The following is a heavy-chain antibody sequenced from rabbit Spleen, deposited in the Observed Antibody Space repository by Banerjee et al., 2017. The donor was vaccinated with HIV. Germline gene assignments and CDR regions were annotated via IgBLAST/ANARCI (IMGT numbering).Heavy chain of an antibody. CDR2: INIVTGKS. J-gene: IGHJ4*01. V-gene: IGHV1S45*01. D-gene: IGHD1-1*01. CDR3: ARDLVAVIGWNFNL. CDR1: GFDLSSAYV. Sequence: QEQLEESGGGLVKPEGSLTLTCKASGFDLSSAYVMCWVRQAPGKGLEWIGCINIVTGKSVYASWALGRFIMSRTSSTTVTLQMTSLTVADTATYFCARDLVAVIGWNFNLWGPGTLVTVS.